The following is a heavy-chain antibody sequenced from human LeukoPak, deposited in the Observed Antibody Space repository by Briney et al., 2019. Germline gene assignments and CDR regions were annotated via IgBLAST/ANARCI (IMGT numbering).Heavy chain of an antibody. V-gene: IGHV4-59*01. CDR3: ARRCGGDCRAAGTFDY. CDR2: IYYSGST. J-gene: IGHJ4*02. Sequence: SETLSLTCTVPGGSISSYYWSWIRQPPGKGLEWIGYIYYSGSTNYNPSLKSRVTISVDTSKNQFSLKLSSVTAADTAVYYCARRCGGDCRAAGTFDYWGQGTLVTVSS. D-gene: IGHD2-21*02. CDR1: GGSISSYY.